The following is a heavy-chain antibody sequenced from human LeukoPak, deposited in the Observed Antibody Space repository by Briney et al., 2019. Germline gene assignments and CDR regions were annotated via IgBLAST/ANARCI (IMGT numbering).Heavy chain of an antibody. V-gene: IGHV6-1*01. Sequence: SQTLSLTCAISGDSISSGSSAWNWIRQSPSRGLEWLGRTYYRSTWYNDYAVSAKGRITVDPDTSKNQFSLQLSSVTPEDTAVYYCARGHYSTFDYWGQGALVTVSS. CDR3: ARGHYSTFDY. CDR2: TYYRSTWYN. D-gene: IGHD2-15*01. CDR1: GDSISSGSSA. J-gene: IGHJ4*02.